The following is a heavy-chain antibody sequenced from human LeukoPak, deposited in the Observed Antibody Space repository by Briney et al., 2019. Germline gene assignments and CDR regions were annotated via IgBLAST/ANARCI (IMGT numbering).Heavy chain of an antibody. J-gene: IGHJ3*02. V-gene: IGHV4-59*10. D-gene: IGHD1-26*01. CDR1: GVSISDGYY. CDR2: MYSSGST. CDR3: ARYSSGSYAFDI. Sequence: PSETLSLTCDVSGVSISDGYYWGWIRQPPGKGLEWIGRMYSSGSTNYNPSLKRRVTMSVDTSKNQFSLKQSSVIAADTAVYYCARYSSGSYAFDIWGQGTMVTVSS.